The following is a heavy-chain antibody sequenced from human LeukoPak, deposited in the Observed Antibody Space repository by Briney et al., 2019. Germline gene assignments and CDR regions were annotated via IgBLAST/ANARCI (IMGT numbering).Heavy chain of an antibody. CDR1: GFTVSSNY. V-gene: IGHV3-7*01. Sequence: GGSLRLSCAASGFTVSSNYMSWVRQAPGGGLEFVANINPDESTKNYVDSVKGRFTISRDNAKNSLYLQMNSLRAEDTALYYCAKWAARGDGLPRSHFDYWGQGILVTVSS. CDR3: AKWAARGDGLPRSHFDY. CDR2: INPDESTK. D-gene: IGHD2-21*02. J-gene: IGHJ4*02.